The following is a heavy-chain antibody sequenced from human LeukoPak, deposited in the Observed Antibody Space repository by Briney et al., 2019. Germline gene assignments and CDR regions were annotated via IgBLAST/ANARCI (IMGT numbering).Heavy chain of an antibody. CDR1: GCTFSTYA. J-gene: IGHJ3*02. D-gene: IGHD1-26*01. CDR2: ISGSGGNT. V-gene: IGHV3-23*01. Sequence: GGSLRLSCAASGCTFSTYAMSWVRQAPGKGLEGVSAISGSGGNTYYADSVKGRFTISRDNSKNTLYLQMTSLRAEDTAVYYCARDQVGYFRLGPFDIWGQGTMVTVSS. CDR3: ARDQVGYFRLGPFDI.